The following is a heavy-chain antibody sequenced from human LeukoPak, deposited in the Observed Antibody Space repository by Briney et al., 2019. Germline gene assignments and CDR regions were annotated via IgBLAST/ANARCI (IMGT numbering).Heavy chain of an antibody. CDR3: ARGGVRYFDWLLSHQYYFDY. V-gene: IGHV7-4-1*02. J-gene: IGHJ4*02. CDR2: INTNTGNP. Sequence: ATVKVSCKASGYTFTSYAMNWVRQAPGQGLEWMGWINTNTGNPTYAQGFTGRFVFSLDTSVSTAYLQISSLKAEDTAVYYCARGGVRYFDWLLSHQYYFDYWGQGTLVTVSS. CDR1: GYTFTSYA. D-gene: IGHD3-9*01.